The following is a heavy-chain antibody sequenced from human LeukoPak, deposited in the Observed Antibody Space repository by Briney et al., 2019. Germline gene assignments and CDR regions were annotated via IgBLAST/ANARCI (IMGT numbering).Heavy chain of an antibody. D-gene: IGHD3-10*01. CDR3: ARVRGFGRGARIDLDY. Sequence: SETLSLTCAVYGGSFSGYYWSWIRQPPGKGLEWIGEINHSGSTNYNPSLKSRVTISVDTSKNQFSLKLSSVTAADTAVYYCARVRGFGRGARIDLDYWGQGTLVTVSS. CDR1: GGSFSGYY. J-gene: IGHJ4*02. V-gene: IGHV4-34*01. CDR2: INHSGST.